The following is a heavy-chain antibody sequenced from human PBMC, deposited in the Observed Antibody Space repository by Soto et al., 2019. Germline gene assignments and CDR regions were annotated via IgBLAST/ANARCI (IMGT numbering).Heavy chain of an antibody. CDR1: GGSISSSSYY. CDR2: IYYSGST. Sequence: SETLSLTCTVSGGSISSSSYYWGWIRQPPGKGLEWIGSIYYSGSTYYNPSLKSRVTISVDTSKNQFSLKLSSVTAAATAVYYCARHLKIVVVPAATTSGFDYWGQGTLVTVSS. V-gene: IGHV4-39*01. D-gene: IGHD2-2*01. J-gene: IGHJ4*02. CDR3: ARHLKIVVVPAATTSGFDY.